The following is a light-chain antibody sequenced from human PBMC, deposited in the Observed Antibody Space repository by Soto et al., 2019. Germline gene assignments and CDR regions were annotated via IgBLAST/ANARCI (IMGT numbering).Light chain of an antibody. Sequence: DIQMTQSPSSLSASVGDRVTITCRASQSISSNLNWYQQKPWEAPKLLIYVASSLQSGVPSRFSGSESGTDYTLTISSLQPDDFATYYCQQSYSTPYTFGQGNKLEIK. V-gene: IGKV1-39*01. CDR3: QQSYSTPYT. CDR2: VAS. J-gene: IGKJ2*01. CDR1: QSISSN.